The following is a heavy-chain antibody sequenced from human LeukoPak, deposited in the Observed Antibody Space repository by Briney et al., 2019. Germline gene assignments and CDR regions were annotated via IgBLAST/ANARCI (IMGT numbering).Heavy chain of an antibody. CDR1: GFTFSSYT. CDR3: VKDLRSDFMGVLSRYLAY. J-gene: IGHJ4*02. Sequence: GGSLSLSCAASGFTFSSYTMNWVRDSPGEGLVCVSTLCCSGGSTYYADSVKGRFTISRDNSKSTLYLQMSSLRAEDTAVYLCVKDLRSDFMGVLSRYLAYWGQGTLVTVSS. V-gene: IGHV3-64D*09. D-gene: IGHD2/OR15-2a*01. CDR2: LCCSGGST.